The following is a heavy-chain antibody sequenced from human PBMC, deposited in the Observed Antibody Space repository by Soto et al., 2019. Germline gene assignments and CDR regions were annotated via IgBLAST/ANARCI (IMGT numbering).Heavy chain of an antibody. CDR1: GFIFSAYA. CDR3: AKTGHLGDCRGSFCYFDY. Sequence: GGSLRLSCATSGFIFSAYAMSWVRQAPGKGLEWVSAIGGSSGGTTYYADSVKGRFTISRDNSRNTIHLQMNSLRAEDTAVYYCAKTGHLGDCRGSFCYFDYWGQGTLVTVSS. CDR2: IGGSSGGTT. D-gene: IGHD2-15*01. J-gene: IGHJ4*02. V-gene: IGHV3-23*01.